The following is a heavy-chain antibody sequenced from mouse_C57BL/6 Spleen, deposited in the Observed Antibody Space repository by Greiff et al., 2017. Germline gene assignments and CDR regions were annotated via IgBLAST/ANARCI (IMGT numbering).Heavy chain of an antibody. CDR3: ARSRFAY. J-gene: IGHJ3*01. CDR2: INPNNGGT. CDR1: GYTFTDYY. Sequence: VQLQQSGPELVKPGASVTISCKASGYTFTDYYMNWVKQSHGKSLEWIGDINPNNGGTSYNQKFKGKGTLTVDKSSSTAYMELRSLTSEDSAVYYCARSRFAYWGQGTLVNVSA. V-gene: IGHV1-26*01.